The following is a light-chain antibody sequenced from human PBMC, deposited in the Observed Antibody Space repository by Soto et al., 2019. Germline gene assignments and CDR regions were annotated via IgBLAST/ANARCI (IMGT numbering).Light chain of an antibody. CDR1: QSVSNY. J-gene: IGKJ1*01. CDR3: RQYNHWPRT. Sequence: EVVMTQSPATLSLSPGERATLSCRASQSVSNYLAWYQQKPGQAPRLLISGASTRATGIPARFSGSGSGTEFTLTISSLQSEDFAVYFCRQYNHWPRTFGQGTKVDIK. CDR2: GAS. V-gene: IGKV3-15*01.